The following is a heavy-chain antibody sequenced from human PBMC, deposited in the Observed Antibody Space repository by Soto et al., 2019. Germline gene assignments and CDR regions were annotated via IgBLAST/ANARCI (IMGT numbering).Heavy chain of an antibody. CDR2: IKQDGSEK. D-gene: IGHD3-16*01. CDR1: GFTFSNYW. J-gene: IGHJ5*01. CDR3: ATYAHHTFDS. V-gene: IGHV3-7*01. Sequence: EVQLVEYGGGLVQPGGSLRISCAASGFTFSNYWMSWVRQAPGKGPEWVANIKQDGSEKNYVDSVEGRFTISRDNAKNSLYLQMNSLRAEDTAVYYCATYAHHTFDSWGQGTLVTVSS.